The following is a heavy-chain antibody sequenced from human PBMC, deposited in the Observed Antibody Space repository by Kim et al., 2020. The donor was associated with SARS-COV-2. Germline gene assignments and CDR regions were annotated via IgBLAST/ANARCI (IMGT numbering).Heavy chain of an antibody. D-gene: IGHD3-10*01. V-gene: IGHV3-30*04. CDR1: GFTFSSYA. J-gene: IGHJ5*02. Sequence: GGSLRLSCAASGFTFSSYAMHWVRQAPGKGLEWVAVISYDGSNKYYADSVKGRFTISRDNSKNTLYLQMNSLRAEDTAVYYCARDPPYYYGSGSYWECWFAPWAHGTLVTVPS. CDR3: ARDPPYYYGSGSYWECWFAP. CDR2: ISYDGSNK.